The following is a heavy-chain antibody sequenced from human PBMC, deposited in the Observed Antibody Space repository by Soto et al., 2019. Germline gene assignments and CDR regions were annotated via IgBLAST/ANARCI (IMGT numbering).Heavy chain of an antibody. CDR3: ARSSERGFNWFDP. Sequence: PSETLSLTCTVSGGSISSYYWSWIRQPPGKGLEWIGYIYYSGSTNYNPSLKSRVTISVDTSKNQFSLKLSSVTAADTAVYYCARSSERGFNWFDPWGQGTLVTVPQ. J-gene: IGHJ5*02. CDR1: GGSISSYY. V-gene: IGHV4-59*01. CDR2: IYYSGST.